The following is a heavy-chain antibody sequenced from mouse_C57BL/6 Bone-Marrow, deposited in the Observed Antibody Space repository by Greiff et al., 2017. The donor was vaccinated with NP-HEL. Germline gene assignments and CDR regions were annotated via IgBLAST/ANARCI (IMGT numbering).Heavy chain of an antibody. J-gene: IGHJ1*03. Sequence: QVQLQQPGAELVKPGASVKLSCKASGYTFTSYWMHWVKQRPGRGLEWIGRIDPNSGGTKYNEKFKSKATLTVDKPSSQAYMQLSSLTSDDSSVYYCARRALAYYDGSSHWYFDVWGTGTTVTVSS. CDR2: IDPNSGGT. CDR3: ARRALAYYDGSSHWYFDV. D-gene: IGHD1-1*01. CDR1: GYTFTSYW. V-gene: IGHV1-72*01.